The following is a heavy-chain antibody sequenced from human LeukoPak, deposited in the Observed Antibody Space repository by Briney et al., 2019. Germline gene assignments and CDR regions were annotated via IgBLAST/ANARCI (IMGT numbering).Heavy chain of an antibody. J-gene: IGHJ4*02. Sequence: SETLSLTCAVYGGSFSGYYWSWIRQPPGKGLEWIGEINRSGSTNYNPSLKSRVTISVDTSKNQFSLKLSSVTAADTAVYYCRSSSWYRSDYWGQVTLVTVSS. CDR2: INRSGST. CDR1: GGSFSGYY. V-gene: IGHV4-34*01. CDR3: RSSSWYRSDY. D-gene: IGHD6-13*01.